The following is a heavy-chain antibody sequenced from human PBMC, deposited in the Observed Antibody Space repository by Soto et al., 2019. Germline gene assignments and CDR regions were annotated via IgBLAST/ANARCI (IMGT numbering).Heavy chain of an antibody. V-gene: IGHV4-61*01. CDR1: GGSVSSDSYY. CDR2: IYYSGST. CDR3: ARDHGWGVVTPKWDNWFDP. J-gene: IGHJ5*02. Sequence: QVQLQESGPGLVKPSETLSLTCTVSGGSVSSDSYYWSWIRQPPGKGLEWIGYIYYSGSTKYNPSHKSRVTISVDTSKNQFSLKLSSVTAADTALYYCARDHGWGVVTPKWDNWFDPWGQGTLVTVSS. D-gene: IGHD2-21*02.